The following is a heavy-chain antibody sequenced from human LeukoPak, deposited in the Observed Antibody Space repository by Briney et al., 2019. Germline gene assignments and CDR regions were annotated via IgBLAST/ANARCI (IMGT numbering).Heavy chain of an antibody. V-gene: IGHV4-30-2*01. CDR3: ARARGGYFDY. Sequence: SQTLSLTCAVSGGSISSGGYSWSWIRQPPGKGLEWIGYIYHSGSTYYNPSLKSRVTISVDRSKNQFSLKLSSVTAADTAVYYCARARGGYFDYWGQGTLVTVSS. CDR1: GGSISSGGYS. J-gene: IGHJ4*02. D-gene: IGHD2-15*01. CDR2: IYHSGST.